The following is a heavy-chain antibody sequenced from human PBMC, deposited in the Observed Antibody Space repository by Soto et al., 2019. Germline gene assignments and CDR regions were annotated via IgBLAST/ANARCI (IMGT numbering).Heavy chain of an antibody. CDR1: GYTFTSYG. V-gene: IGHV1-18*01. CDR2: ISAYNGNT. J-gene: IGHJ4*02. D-gene: IGHD3-3*01. Sequence: ASVKASCKASGYTFTSYGISWVQQAPGQGLEWMGWISAYNGNTNYAQKLQGRVTMTTDTSTSTAYMELRSLRSDDTAVYYCARDFDASYYDFWSGDNFDYWGQGTLVTVSS. CDR3: ARDFDASYYDFWSGDNFDY.